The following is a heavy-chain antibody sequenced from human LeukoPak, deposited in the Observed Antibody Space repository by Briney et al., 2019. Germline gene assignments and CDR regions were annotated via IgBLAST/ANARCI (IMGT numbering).Heavy chain of an antibody. CDR2: INPNSGGT. V-gene: IGHV1-2*02. D-gene: IGHD7-27*01. J-gene: IGHJ3*02. CDR3: ARVTGDRRGHAFDI. Sequence: ASVKVSCKASGYTFTGYYMHWVRQAPGQGLEWMGWINPNSGGTNYAQKFQGRVTMTRDTSISTAYMELSRLRSDDTAVYYCARVTGDRRGHAFDIWGQGTVVTVSS. CDR1: GYTFTGYY.